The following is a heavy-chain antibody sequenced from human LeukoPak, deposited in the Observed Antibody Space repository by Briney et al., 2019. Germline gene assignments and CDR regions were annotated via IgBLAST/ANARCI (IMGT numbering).Heavy chain of an antibody. CDR2: MLPIFGTA. CDR1: GGNFRNYG. CDR3: ARVIVNWFDP. V-gene: IGHV1-69*05. Sequence: ASVKVSCKASGGNFRNYGFHWVRQAPGQGLEWMGGMLPIFGTANYAQKFQGRVTITTDESTSTAYMELSSLRSEDTAVYYCARVIVNWFDPWGQGTLVTVSS. J-gene: IGHJ5*02. D-gene: IGHD2-15*01.